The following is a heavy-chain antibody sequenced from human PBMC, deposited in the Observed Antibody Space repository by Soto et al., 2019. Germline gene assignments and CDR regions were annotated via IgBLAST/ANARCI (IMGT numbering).Heavy chain of an antibody. J-gene: IGHJ6*02. Sequence: LSLTFTVSGXSISSYYWSWIRQPPGKGLEWIGYIYYSGSTNYNPSLKSRVTISVDTSKNQFSLKLSSVTAADTAVYYCARGPYDSSGYYYGVESYYYYGMDVWGQGTTVTVSS. V-gene: IGHV4-59*01. CDR3: ARGPYDSSGYYYGVESYYYYGMDV. D-gene: IGHD3-22*01. CDR1: GXSISSYY. CDR2: IYYSGST.